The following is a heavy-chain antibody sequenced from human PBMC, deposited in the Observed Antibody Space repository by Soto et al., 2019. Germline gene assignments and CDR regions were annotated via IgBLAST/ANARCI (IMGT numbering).Heavy chain of an antibody. Sequence: GGSLRLSCAASGFTFSSYGMHWVRQAPGKGLEWVAVISYDGSNKYYADSVKGRFTISRDNSKNTLYLQMNSLRAEDTAVYYCAKDGRYYYDSSGYLFGYWGQGTLVTVSS. J-gene: IGHJ4*02. CDR1: GFTFSSYG. D-gene: IGHD3-22*01. V-gene: IGHV3-30*18. CDR2: ISYDGSNK. CDR3: AKDGRYYYDSSGYLFGY.